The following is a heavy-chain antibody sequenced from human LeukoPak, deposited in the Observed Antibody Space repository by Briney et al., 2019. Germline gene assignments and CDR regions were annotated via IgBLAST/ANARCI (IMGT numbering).Heavy chain of an antibody. J-gene: IGHJ4*02. Sequence: LGASVKVSCKASGYTFTGYYMHWVRRAPGQGLEWMGWINPNSGGTNYAQKFQGRVTMTRDTSISTAYMELSRLRSDDTAVYYCARTYSSGWAPYYFDYWGQGTLVTVSS. CDR2: INPNSGGT. CDR3: ARTYSSGWAPYYFDY. V-gene: IGHV1-2*03. CDR1: GYTFTGYY. D-gene: IGHD6-19*01.